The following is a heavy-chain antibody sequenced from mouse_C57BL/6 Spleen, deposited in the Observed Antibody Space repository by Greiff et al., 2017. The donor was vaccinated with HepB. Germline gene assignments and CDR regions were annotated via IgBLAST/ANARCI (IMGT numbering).Heavy chain of an antibody. D-gene: IGHD2-1*01. CDR3: ARYGNYFDC. V-gene: IGHV5-4*03. Sequence: DVMLVESGGGLVKPGGSLKLSCAASGFTFSSYAMSWVRQTPEKRLEWVATISDGGSYTYYPDNVKGRFTISRDNAKNNLYLQMSHLKSEDTAMYYCARYGNYFDCWGQGTTLTVSS. CDR1: GFTFSSYA. J-gene: IGHJ2*01. CDR2: ISDGGSYT.